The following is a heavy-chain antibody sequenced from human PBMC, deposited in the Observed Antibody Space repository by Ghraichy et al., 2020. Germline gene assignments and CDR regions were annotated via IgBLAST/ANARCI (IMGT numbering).Heavy chain of an antibody. D-gene: IGHD6-13*01. Sequence: GESLNISCAASGFTFSSYAMSWVRQAPGKGLEWVSAISGSGGSTYYADSVKGRFTISRDNSKNTLYLQMNSLRAEDTAVYYCAKDSEYRGIAAAGTDAFDIWGQGTMVTVSS. CDR3: AKDSEYRGIAAAGTDAFDI. CDR1: GFTFSSYA. CDR2: ISGSGGST. V-gene: IGHV3-23*01. J-gene: IGHJ3*02.